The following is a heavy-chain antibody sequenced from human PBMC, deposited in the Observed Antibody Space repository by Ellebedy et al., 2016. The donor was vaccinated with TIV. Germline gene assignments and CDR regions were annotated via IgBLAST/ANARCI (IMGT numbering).Heavy chain of an antibody. J-gene: IGHJ4*02. CDR2: ISGRGVTT. V-gene: IGHV3-23*01. Sequence: PGGSLRLSCAASGFTFSNYAISWVRQAPGKGLEWVSGISGRGVTTYYADSVKGRFTISRDNSKNTVNLQMDSLRAEDTAVYYCAKDQSYGGKLGAPDSWGQGTLVTVSS. D-gene: IGHD4-23*01. CDR1: GFTFSNYA. CDR3: AKDQSYGGKLGAPDS.